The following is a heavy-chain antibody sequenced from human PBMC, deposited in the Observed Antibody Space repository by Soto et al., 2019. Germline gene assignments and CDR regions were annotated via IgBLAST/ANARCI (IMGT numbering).Heavy chain of an antibody. CDR1: GYTFTSYG. V-gene: IGHV1-18*01. J-gene: IGHJ4*02. D-gene: IGHD6-19*01. CDR2: ISAYNGNT. Sequence: SVKVSCEASGYTFTSYGISWVRQAPVQGLEWMGWISAYNGNTNYAQKLQGRVTMTTDTSTSTAYMELRSLRSDDTAVYYCVGYSSGWLSYWGQGTLVTVSS. CDR3: VGYSSGWLSY.